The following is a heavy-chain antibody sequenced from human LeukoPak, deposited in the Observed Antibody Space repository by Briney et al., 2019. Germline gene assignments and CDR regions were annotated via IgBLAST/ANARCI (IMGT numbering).Heavy chain of an antibody. CDR3: ARLYDSSGYTNWLDP. J-gene: IGHJ5*02. CDR2: IYYSGST. D-gene: IGHD3-22*01. V-gene: IGHV4-59*07. CDR1: GGSISSHY. Sequence: SDTLSLTCTVSGGSISSHYWSWIRQPPGKGLEWIGYIYYSGSTKYNPSLKSRVTISVDTSENQFSLKLSSVTAADTAVYYCARLYDSSGYTNWLDPWGQGTLVTVSS.